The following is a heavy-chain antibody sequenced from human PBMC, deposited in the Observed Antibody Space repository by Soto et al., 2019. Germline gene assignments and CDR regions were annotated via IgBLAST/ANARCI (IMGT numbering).Heavy chain of an antibody. V-gene: IGHV3-30-3*01. CDR3: ARETGDAFDI. J-gene: IGHJ3*02. Sequence: GGSLRLSCAASGFTFSSYAMHWVRQAPGKGLEWVAVISYDGSNKYYADSVKGRFTISRDNSKNTLYLQMNSLRAEDTAVYYCARETGDAFDIWGQGTMVTVSS. D-gene: IGHD7-27*01. CDR1: GFTFSSYA. CDR2: ISYDGSNK.